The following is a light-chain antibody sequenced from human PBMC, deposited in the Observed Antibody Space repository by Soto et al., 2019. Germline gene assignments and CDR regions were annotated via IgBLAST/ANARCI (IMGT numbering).Light chain of an antibody. CDR1: QSVSSSS. Sequence: PGERATLSCRASQSVSSSSLAWYQQKPGQAPRLLIYAASSRATGIPDRFSGSGSGTDFTLIISRLEPEDFAVYYCQQYGASPMYTFGQGTKLEI. J-gene: IGKJ2*01. CDR2: AAS. CDR3: QQYGASPMYT. V-gene: IGKV3-20*01.